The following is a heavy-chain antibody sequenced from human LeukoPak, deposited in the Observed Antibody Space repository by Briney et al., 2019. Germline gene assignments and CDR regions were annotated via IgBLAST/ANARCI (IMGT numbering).Heavy chain of an antibody. Sequence: GASVKVSCKASGYTFTSYAMNWVRQAPGQGLEWMGWINTNTGNPTYAQGFTGRFVFSLDTSVSTAYLQISSLKAEDTAVYYCARDRYRYSSSWYGRSWFDPWGQGTLVTVSS. CDR2: INTNTGNP. J-gene: IGHJ5*02. CDR3: ARDRYRYSSSWYGRSWFDP. V-gene: IGHV7-4-1*02. CDR1: GYTFTSYA. D-gene: IGHD6-13*01.